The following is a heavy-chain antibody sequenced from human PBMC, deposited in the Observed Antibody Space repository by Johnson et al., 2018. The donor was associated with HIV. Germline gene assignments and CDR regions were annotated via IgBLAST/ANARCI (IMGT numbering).Heavy chain of an antibody. CDR3: AKDQPQMATIVGAFDI. J-gene: IGHJ3*02. CDR1: GFTFSSYG. D-gene: IGHD5-24*01. V-gene: IGHV3-33*06. Sequence: QVQLVESGGGVVQPGRSLRLSCAASGFTFSSYGMHWVRQAPGKGLEWVAVIWYDGSNKYYADSVKGRFTISRDNSKNTLYLQMNSLGAEDTAVYCFAKDQPQMATIVGAFDIWGQGTMVTVSS. CDR2: IWYDGSNK.